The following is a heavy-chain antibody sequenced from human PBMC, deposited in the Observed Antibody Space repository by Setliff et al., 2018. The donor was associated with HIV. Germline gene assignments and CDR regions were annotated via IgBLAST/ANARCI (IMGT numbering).Heavy chain of an antibody. V-gene: IGHV4-39*07. J-gene: IGHJ4*02. D-gene: IGHD3-10*02. CDR3: ARDVRGFWALDS. CDR2: IYFGGTT. Sequence: SETLSLTCTVSGGPSGSLTSTSYYWGWIRQPPGGGLEWIGSIYFGGTTYYSPSLKSRVTISIPTSRNQFSLILTSVTAADTAVYYCARDVRGFWALDSWGPGTVVTVSS. CDR1: GGPSGSLTSTSYY.